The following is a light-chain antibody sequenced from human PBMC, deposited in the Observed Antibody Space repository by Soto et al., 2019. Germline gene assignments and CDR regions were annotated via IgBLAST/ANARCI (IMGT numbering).Light chain of an antibody. CDR3: QHYNEWPPFT. Sequence: EIVMTQSPATLSVSPGESATLSCRASQSVSSNLAWYQQKPGQAPRLLIYDTSTRATGVPARFSGSGSGTELTLTIDSLQSEDFAVYFCQHYNEWPPFTFGPGTKVDIK. V-gene: IGKV3-15*01. CDR2: DTS. CDR1: QSVSSN. J-gene: IGKJ3*01.